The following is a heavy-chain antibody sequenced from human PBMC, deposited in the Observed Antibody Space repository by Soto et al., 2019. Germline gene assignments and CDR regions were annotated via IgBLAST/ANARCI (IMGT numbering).Heavy chain of an antibody. J-gene: IGHJ4*02. D-gene: IGHD2-2*03. CDR1: GYTFTSYA. CDR3: ARDLDIVVVPAASPNFDY. CDR2: INAGNGNT. V-gene: IGHV1-3*01. Sequence: ASVKVSCKASGYTFTSYAMHWVRQAPGQRLEWMGWINAGNGNTKYSQKFQGRVTITRDTSASTAYMELSSLRSEDTAVYYCARDLDIVVVPAASPNFDYWGQGTLVTVSS.